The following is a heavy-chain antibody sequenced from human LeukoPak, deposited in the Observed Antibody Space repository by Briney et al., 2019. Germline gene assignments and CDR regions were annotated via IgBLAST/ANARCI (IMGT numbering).Heavy chain of an antibody. CDR1: GFTFSSYA. J-gene: IGHJ4*02. Sequence: GGSLRLSCAASGFTFSSYAMSWVRQAPGKGLEWVSVIYSGGSTYYADSVKGRFTISRDNSRNTLYLQMNSLRAEDTAVYYCARAPEQLGGIDYWGQGTLVTVSS. V-gene: IGHV3-53*01. CDR2: IYSGGST. D-gene: IGHD6-6*01. CDR3: ARAPEQLGGIDY.